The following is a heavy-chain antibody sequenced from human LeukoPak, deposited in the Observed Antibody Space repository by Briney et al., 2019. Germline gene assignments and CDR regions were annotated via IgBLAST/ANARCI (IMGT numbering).Heavy chain of an antibody. V-gene: IGHV3-23*01. J-gene: IGHJ3*02. CDR1: GVSISGSYYY. CDR3: AKVRGLDDAFDI. CDR2: ISGSGGST. Sequence: PSETLSLTCAVSGVSISGSYYYWGWIRQPPGKGLERVSAISGSGGSTYYADSVKGRFTISRDNSKNTLYLQMNSLRAEDTAVYYCAKVRGLDDAFDIWGQGTMVTVSS. D-gene: IGHD6-19*01.